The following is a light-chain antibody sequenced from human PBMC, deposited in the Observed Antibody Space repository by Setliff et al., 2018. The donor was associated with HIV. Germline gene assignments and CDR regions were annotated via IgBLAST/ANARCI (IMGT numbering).Light chain of an antibody. J-gene: IGLJ2*01. Sequence: QSALAQPRSVSGSPGQSVTISCTGTGNDVGGYDYVSWHQHHPGKAPKLIIYDVTKRPSGVPDRFSGSKSGITASLTISGLQAEDEADYYCSSYAVTYIVLFGGGTKVTV. V-gene: IGLV2-11*01. CDR3: SSYAVTYIVL. CDR1: GNDVGGYDY. CDR2: DVT.